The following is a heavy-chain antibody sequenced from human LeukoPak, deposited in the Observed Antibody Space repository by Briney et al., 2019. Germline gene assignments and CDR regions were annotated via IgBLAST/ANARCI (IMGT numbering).Heavy chain of an antibody. CDR3: AGGVVAAVFDY. J-gene: IGHJ4*02. V-gene: IGHV4-59*01. D-gene: IGHD2-15*01. CDR2: IYYSGST. CDR1: GGSISSYY. Sequence: SETLSLTCTVPGGSISSYYWSWIRQPPGKGLEWIGYIYYSGSTNYNPSLKSRATISVDTSKNQFSLKLSSVTAADTAVYYCAGGVVAAVFDYWGQGTLVTVSS.